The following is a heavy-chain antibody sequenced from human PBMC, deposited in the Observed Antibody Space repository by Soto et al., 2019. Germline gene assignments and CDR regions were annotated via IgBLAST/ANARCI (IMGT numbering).Heavy chain of an antibody. CDR3: ARARATIAAAAIFDC. J-gene: IGHJ4*02. Sequence: LSLTCTVSGGSIGSYYWSWIRQPPGKGLEWIGYIYYSGSTNYNPSLKSRVTISVDTSKNQFSLKLSSVTAADTAVYYCARARATIAAAAIFDCWGQGTLVTVSS. D-gene: IGHD6-13*01. CDR2: IYYSGST. CDR1: GGSIGSYY. V-gene: IGHV4-59*12.